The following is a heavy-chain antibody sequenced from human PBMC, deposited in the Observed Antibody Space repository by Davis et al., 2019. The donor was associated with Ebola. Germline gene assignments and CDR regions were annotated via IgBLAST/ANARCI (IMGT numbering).Heavy chain of an antibody. D-gene: IGHD1-26*01. CDR2: ISGYNGNT. Sequence: ASVKVSCKASGYTFSSYGISWVRQAPGQGLEWMGWISGYNGNTNYAQKFQGRVTMTTDTSTSTAYMELRSLRSDDTAVYYCATSFPAGATPFDYWGQGTLVTVSS. J-gene: IGHJ4*02. CDR1: GYTFSSYG. V-gene: IGHV1-18*01. CDR3: ATSFPAGATPFDY.